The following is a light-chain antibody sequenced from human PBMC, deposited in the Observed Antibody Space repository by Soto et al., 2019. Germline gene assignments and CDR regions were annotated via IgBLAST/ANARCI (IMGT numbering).Light chain of an antibody. CDR1: SSDVGSYNL. CDR2: EVS. CDR3: CSYAGSSTSVV. Sequence: QSALTQPASVSGSPGQSITISCTGTSSDVGSYNLVSWNQQHPGKAPKLMIYEVSKRPSGVSNRFSGSKSGNTASLTISGLQAEDEADYYCCSYAGSSTSVVFGGGTKVTVL. V-gene: IGLV2-23*02. J-gene: IGLJ2*01.